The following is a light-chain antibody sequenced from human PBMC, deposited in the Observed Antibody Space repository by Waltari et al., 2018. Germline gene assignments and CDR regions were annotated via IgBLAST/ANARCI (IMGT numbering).Light chain of an antibody. CDR2: GAS. Sequence: DIQMTQSPSSLSASVGDRVTITCRASQNIHTYFNWYQQKPGQAPNLLIYGASSLQSGFSSRFSGSGSGTDFTLTISSLQPEDFATYYCQQSETSPRFTFGPGTKVDIK. J-gene: IGKJ3*01. CDR3: QQSETSPRFT. V-gene: IGKV1-39*01. CDR1: QNIHTY.